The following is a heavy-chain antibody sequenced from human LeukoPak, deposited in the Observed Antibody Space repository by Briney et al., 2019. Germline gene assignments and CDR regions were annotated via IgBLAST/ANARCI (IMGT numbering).Heavy chain of an antibody. Sequence: SVKVSCKASGGTFSSYAISWVRQAPGQGLEWMGGIIPMFGTANYAQKFQGRVTITADESTSTAYMELSSLRSEGTAVYYCARAVVGATTSFDYWGQGTLVTVSS. D-gene: IGHD1-26*01. CDR1: GGTFSSYA. CDR3: ARAVVGATTSFDY. J-gene: IGHJ4*02. CDR2: IIPMFGTA. V-gene: IGHV1-69*13.